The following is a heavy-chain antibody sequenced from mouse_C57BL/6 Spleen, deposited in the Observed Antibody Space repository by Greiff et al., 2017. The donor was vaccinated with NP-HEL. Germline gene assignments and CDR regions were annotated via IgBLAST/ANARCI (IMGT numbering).Heavy chain of an antibody. D-gene: IGHD2-3*01. CDR1: GFTFSDYG. J-gene: IGHJ2*01. CDR2: ISSGSSTI. Sequence: EVKLVESGGGLVKPGGSLKLSCAASGFTFSDYGMHWVRQAPEKGLEWVAYISSGSSTIYYADTVKGRFTISSDNAKNTLFLQMTSLRSEDTAMYYCARPRDGYYDHYFDYWGQGTTLTVSS. CDR3: ARPRDGYYDHYFDY. V-gene: IGHV5-17*01.